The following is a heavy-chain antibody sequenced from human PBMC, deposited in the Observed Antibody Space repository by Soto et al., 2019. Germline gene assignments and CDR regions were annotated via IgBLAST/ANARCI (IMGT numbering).Heavy chain of an antibody. CDR2: INHSGST. CDR1: GGSFSGYY. J-gene: IGHJ5*02. Sequence: PSETLSLTCAVYGGSFSGYYWSWIRQPPGKGLEWIGEINHSGSTNYNPSLKSRVTISVDTSKNQFSLKLSSVTAADTAVYYCARLPLNWDQKGYFDPWGQGTLVTVSS. V-gene: IGHV4-34*01. CDR3: ARLPLNWDQKGYFDP. D-gene: IGHD7-27*01.